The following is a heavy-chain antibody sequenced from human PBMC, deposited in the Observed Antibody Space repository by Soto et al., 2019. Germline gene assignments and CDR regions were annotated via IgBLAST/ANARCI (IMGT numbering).Heavy chain of an antibody. CDR3: ARDHGWNYGGGEFDP. CDR2: IYFSGST. D-gene: IGHD1-7*01. CDR1: GASINSGGYY. V-gene: IGHV4-31*03. J-gene: IGHJ5*02. Sequence: QVQLQESGPGLVKPSQTLSLTCTVSGASINSGGYYWSWVRQLPGKGLEWIGYIYFSGSTYYNPSLESRLTISLDTSQNQFSLKLSSVTAADTAVYYCARDHGWNYGGGEFDPWGQGTLVTVSS.